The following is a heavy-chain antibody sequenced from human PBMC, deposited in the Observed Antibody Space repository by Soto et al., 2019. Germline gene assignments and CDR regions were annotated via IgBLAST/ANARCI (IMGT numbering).Heavy chain of an antibody. CDR2: INPDNGNT. J-gene: IGHJ5*02. CDR3: ARGIATGQLDP. V-gene: IGHV1-3*01. Sequence: ASVKVSCKASGYTFTRYTMNWVRQAPGQRLEWMGWINPDNGNTKSSQKFQDRVIITRDTSASTAYMDLSSLRSEDTAVYYCARGIATGQLDPWGQETLVTSPQ. CDR1: GYTFTRYT. D-gene: IGHD2-15*01.